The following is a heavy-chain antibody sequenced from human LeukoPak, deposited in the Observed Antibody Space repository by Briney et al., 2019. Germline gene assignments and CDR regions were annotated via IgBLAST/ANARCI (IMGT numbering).Heavy chain of an antibody. CDR2: IYSGGST. V-gene: IGHV3-53*01. CDR1: GFSVSSNY. Sequence: GGSLRLSCAASGFSVSSNYMSWVRQAPGKGLEWVSVIYSGGSTYYADSVKGRFTISRDNSKNTLYLQMNSLRAEDTAVYYCARFSDVMNDGNWFDPWGQGTLVTVSS. CDR3: ARFSDVMNDGNWFDP. J-gene: IGHJ5*02. D-gene: IGHD1-1*01.